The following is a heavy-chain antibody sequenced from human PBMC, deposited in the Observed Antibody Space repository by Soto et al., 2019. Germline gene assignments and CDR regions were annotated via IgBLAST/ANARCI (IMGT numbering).Heavy chain of an antibody. D-gene: IGHD6-19*01. CDR1: GFTFSSYS. CDR2: ISSSSSYI. CDR3: AVLEDSSGLGLVAYYMDV. V-gene: IGHV3-21*01. Sequence: GGSLRLSCAASGFTFSSYSMNWVRQAPGKGLEWVSSISSSSSYIYYADSVKGRFTISRDNAKNSLYLQMNSLRAEDTAVYYCAVLEDSSGLGLVAYYMDVWGKGTTVTVSS. J-gene: IGHJ6*03.